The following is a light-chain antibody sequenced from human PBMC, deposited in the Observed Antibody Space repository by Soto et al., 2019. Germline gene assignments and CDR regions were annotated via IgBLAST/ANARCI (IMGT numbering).Light chain of an antibody. CDR2: GAS. CDR3: QQYNNWPPWT. CDR1: QSVSSN. V-gene: IGKV3-15*01. J-gene: IGKJ1*01. Sequence: EIVMTQSPATLSVSPGERATLSCRASQSVSSNLAWYQQKPGQAPRLLIYGASTRATGFPTRFSGSGSGTACTLTISRLQSEDFAVYYCQQYNNWPPWTFGQGTKVEIK.